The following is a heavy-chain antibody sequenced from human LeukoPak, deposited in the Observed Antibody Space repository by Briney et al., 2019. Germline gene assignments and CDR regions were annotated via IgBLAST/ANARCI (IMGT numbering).Heavy chain of an antibody. CDR2: IIPIFGTA. J-gene: IGHJ5*02. CDR3: ARYYDILTGHTWFDP. D-gene: IGHD3-9*01. V-gene: IGHV1-69*13. CDR1: GGTFSSYA. Sequence: ASVKVSCKASGGTFSSYAISWVRQAPGQGLEWMGGIIPIFGTANYAQKFQGRVTITADESTSTAYMELSSLRSEDTAVYYCARYYDILTGHTWFDPWGQGTLVTVSS.